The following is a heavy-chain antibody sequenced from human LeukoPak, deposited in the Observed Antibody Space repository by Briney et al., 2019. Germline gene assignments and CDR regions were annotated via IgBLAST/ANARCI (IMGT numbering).Heavy chain of an antibody. CDR3: ARDGYCSGGSCYDFDY. CDR1: GFTFSSYV. J-gene: IGHJ4*02. V-gene: IGHV3-23*01. D-gene: IGHD2-15*01. Sequence: GGSLRLSCAASGFTFSSYVMSWVRQTPGKGLEWVSYISASGATTYFADSVKGRFTISRDNSKNTLYLQMNSLRAEDTAVYYCARDGYCSGGSCYDFDYWGQGTLVTVSS. CDR2: ISASGATT.